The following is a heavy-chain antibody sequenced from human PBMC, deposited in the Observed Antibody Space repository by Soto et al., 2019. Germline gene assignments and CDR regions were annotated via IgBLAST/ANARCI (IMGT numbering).Heavy chain of an antibody. Sequence: ASVKVSCKVSGFTFSDLSIHWVRQSPGKGLEWMGGIDPEDGKTIYAPKFQGRITMTEDSSSDTAYLEVNKLTSNDTAFYYCTTGASAGRRDFWGQGTLVTVLL. CDR3: TTGASAGRRDF. CDR2: IDPEDGKT. V-gene: IGHV1-24*01. CDR1: GFTFSDLS. J-gene: IGHJ4*02. D-gene: IGHD6-13*01.